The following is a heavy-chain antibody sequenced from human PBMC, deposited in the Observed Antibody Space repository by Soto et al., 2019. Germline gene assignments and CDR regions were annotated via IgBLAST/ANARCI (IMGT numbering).Heavy chain of an antibody. CDR2: ISHDGRVK. CDR1: GFTFSTYS. Sequence: PGGSLRLSCIASGFTFSTYSIHWVRQVPGKGLEWVAVISHDGRVKYYADSVKGRFTASRDNFKNTVFLEMNSLRTEDTSIYYCAKGSSHDNWYFDFWGRGTLVTVSS. V-gene: IGHV3-30*18. D-gene: IGHD3-22*01. CDR3: AKGSSHDNWYFDF. J-gene: IGHJ2*01.